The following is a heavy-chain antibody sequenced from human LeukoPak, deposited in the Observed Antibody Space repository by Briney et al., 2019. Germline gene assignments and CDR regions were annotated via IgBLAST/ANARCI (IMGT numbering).Heavy chain of an antibody. V-gene: IGHV4-59*08. CDR3: ASLYYYGSAFQH. CDR1: GGSISSYY. Sequence: SSETLSLTCTVSGGSISSYYWSWIRQPPGKGLECIGYIYYSGSTNYNPSLKSRVTISVDTSKNQFSLKLSSVTAADTAVYYCASLYYYGSAFQHWGQGTLATVSS. CDR2: IYYSGST. J-gene: IGHJ1*01. D-gene: IGHD3-10*01.